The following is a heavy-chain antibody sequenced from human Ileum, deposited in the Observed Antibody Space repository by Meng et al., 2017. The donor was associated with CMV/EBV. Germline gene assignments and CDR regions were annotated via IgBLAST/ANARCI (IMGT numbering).Heavy chain of an antibody. CDR3: ARDRRDYYDSSGYSRNYYYYYGMDV. Sequence: SWNRQPRGKGLEWIGYIYYSGSTYYNPSLKSRVTISVDTSKNQFSLKLSSVTAADTAVYYCARDRRDYYDSSGYSRNYYYYYGMDVWGQGTTVTVSS. CDR2: IYYSGST. D-gene: IGHD3-22*01. J-gene: IGHJ6*02. V-gene: IGHV4-30-4*08.